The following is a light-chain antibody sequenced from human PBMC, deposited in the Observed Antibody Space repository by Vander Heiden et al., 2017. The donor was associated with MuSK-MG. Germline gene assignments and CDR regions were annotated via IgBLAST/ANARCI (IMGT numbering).Light chain of an antibody. CDR3: SSYTSSSLVV. CDR2: DVS. V-gene: IGLV2-14*01. CDR1: SRDVGGYHY. J-gene: IGLJ2*01. Sequence: QSALTQPASVSGSPGQSLTLSCTGTSRDVGGYHYVSWYQQPPGKAPKIMIYDVSNRPSEIANRFSGSKSGNTASLTIAGRLAEDEADYYCSSYTSSSLVVFGGGTKLTVL.